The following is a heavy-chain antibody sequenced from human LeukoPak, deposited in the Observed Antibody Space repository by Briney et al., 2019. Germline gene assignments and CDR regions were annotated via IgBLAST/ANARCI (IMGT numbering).Heavy chain of an antibody. Sequence: SETLSLTCTVSGGSISSYYWSWIRQPPGKGLEWIGYICYSGSTNYNPSLKSRVTISVDTSKNQFSLKLSSVTAADTAVYYCARQDGDYPLYYFDYWGQGTPVTVSS. D-gene: IGHD4-17*01. CDR1: GGSISSYY. V-gene: IGHV4-59*01. J-gene: IGHJ4*02. CDR3: ARQDGDYPLYYFDY. CDR2: ICYSGST.